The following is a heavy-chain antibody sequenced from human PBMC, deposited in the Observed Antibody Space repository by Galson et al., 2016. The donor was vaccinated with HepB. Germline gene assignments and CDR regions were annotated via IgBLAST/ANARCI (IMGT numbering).Heavy chain of an antibody. CDR2: INQDGSET. V-gene: IGHV3-7*01. J-gene: IGHJ6*02. Sequence: SLRLSCAASGFTFRSYWMSWVRQAPGKGLEWVANINQDGSETYSVDSVKGRFTISRDNGKNSLYLQMSSLRVEAAGVYYCARRLDTQRRIAGWGWGMDVWGQGTTVTVS. CDR3: ARRLDTQRRIAGWGWGMDV. CDR1: GFTFRSYW. D-gene: IGHD6-19*01.